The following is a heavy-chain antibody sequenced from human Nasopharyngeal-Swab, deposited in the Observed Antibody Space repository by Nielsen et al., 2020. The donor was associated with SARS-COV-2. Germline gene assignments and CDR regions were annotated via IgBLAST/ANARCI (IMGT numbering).Heavy chain of an antibody. CDR2: ISWNSGST. J-gene: IGHJ6*03. V-gene: IGHV3-9*01. CDR3: ARVWGDIVVVPAAVWYMDV. Sequence: GGSLRLSCAASGFTFDDYAMHWVRQAPGKGLERVSGISWNSGSTGYADSVKGRFTISRDNAKNSLYLQMNSLRAEDTAVYYCARVWGDIVVVPAAVWYMDVWGKGTTVTVSS. D-gene: IGHD2-2*01. CDR1: GFTFDDYA.